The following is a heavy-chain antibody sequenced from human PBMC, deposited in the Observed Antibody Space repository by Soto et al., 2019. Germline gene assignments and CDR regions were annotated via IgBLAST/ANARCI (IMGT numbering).Heavy chain of an antibody. Sequence: GESLKISCAASGFTFSSYGMHWVRQAPGKGLEWVSSISISSSDRYYADSVRGRFTISRDNAKNALYLQMNSLRADDTAVYFCVRGMNPLFGGQGTLVTVSS. J-gene: IGHJ4*01. V-gene: IGHV3-21*06. CDR2: ISISSSDR. CDR3: VRGMNPLF. CDR1: GFTFSSYG.